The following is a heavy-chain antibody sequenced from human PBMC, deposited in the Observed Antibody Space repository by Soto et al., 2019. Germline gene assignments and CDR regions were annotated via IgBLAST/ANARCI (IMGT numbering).Heavy chain of an antibody. CDR1: GGSFSGYY. CDR3: ATWRRWPLAFEI. V-gene: IGHV4-34*01. D-gene: IGHD2-15*01. J-gene: IGHJ3*02. Sequence: SETLSLTCAVYGGSFSGYYWSWIRQPPGKGLEWIGEINHSGSTNYNPSLKSRVTISVDTSKNQFSLKLSSVTAADTAVYYCATWRRWPLAFEIWGQGTMVTGSS. CDR2: INHSGST.